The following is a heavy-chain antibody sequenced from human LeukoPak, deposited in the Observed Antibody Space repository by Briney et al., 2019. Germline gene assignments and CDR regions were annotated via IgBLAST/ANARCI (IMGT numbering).Heavy chain of an antibody. CDR2: IRRRAYGGAA. J-gene: IGHJ4*02. Sequence: GQSLRLSSTSSGFAFDDFARSWVRQPAGKGLEWVGFIRRRAYGGAAEYAASVKGRFIISRDDSKGIAYLQMNSLKTEDTAVYYCSRNGLADFDYWVQGSRVIVSP. V-gene: IGHV3-49*04. CDR1: GFAFDDFA. CDR3: SRNGLADFDY.